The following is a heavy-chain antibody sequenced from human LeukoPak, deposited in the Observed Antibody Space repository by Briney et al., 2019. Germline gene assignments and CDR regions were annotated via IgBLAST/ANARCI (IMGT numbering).Heavy chain of an antibody. D-gene: IGHD3-10*01. CDR1: GFTFSSYA. V-gene: IGHV3-64D*09. Sequence: PGGSLRLSCSASGFTFSSYAMHWVRQAPGKGLEYVSAISSNGGSTYYADSVEGRFTISRDNSKNTLYLQMSSLRAEDTAVYYCVKDIWSRYHYYGMDVWGQGTTVTVSS. CDR2: ISSNGGST. J-gene: IGHJ6*02. CDR3: VKDIWSRYHYYGMDV.